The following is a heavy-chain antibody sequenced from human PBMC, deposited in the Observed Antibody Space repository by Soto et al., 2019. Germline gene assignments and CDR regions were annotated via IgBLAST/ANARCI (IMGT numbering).Heavy chain of an antibody. V-gene: IGHV4-31*03. CDR1: GGSINSSGYY. CDR2: IYYSGST. CDR3: ARVCGGDCHNGMDV. D-gene: IGHD2-21*02. Sequence: SETLSLTCTFSGGSINSSGYYWSWISQHPGKGLEWIGYIYYSGSTYYNPSLKSRVTISVDTSKNQFSLKLSSVTAADTAVYYCARVCGGDCHNGMDVWGQGTTVT. J-gene: IGHJ6*02.